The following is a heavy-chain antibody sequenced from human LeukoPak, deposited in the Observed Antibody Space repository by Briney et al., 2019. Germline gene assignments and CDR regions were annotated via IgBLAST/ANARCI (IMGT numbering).Heavy chain of an antibody. CDR3: ARDKPYYYGSGSYCSYYYYYGMDV. D-gene: IGHD3-10*01. V-gene: IGHV1-18*01. J-gene: IGHJ6*02. Sequence: ASVKVSCKASGYTFTSYGISWVRQAPGQGLEWMGWISAYNGNTNYAQKLQGRVTMTTDTSTSTAYMELRSLRSDDTAVYYCARDKPYYYGSGSYCSYYYYYGMDVWGQGTTVTVSS. CDR2: ISAYNGNT. CDR1: GYTFTSYG.